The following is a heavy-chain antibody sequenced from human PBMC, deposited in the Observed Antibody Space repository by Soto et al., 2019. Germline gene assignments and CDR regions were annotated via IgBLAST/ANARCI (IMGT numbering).Heavy chain of an antibody. Sequence: PGGSLRLSCAASGFTFSSYEMNWVRQAPGKGLEWVSYISSSGSTIYYADSVKGRFTISRDNAKNSLYLQMNSLRAEDTAVYYCARDRPDFWSGYSDYYYGMDVWGQGTTVTV. J-gene: IGHJ6*02. D-gene: IGHD3-3*01. CDR1: GFTFSSYE. V-gene: IGHV3-48*03. CDR3: ARDRPDFWSGYSDYYYGMDV. CDR2: ISSSGSTI.